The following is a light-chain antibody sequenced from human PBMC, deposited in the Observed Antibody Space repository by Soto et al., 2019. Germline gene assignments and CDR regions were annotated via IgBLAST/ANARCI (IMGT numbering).Light chain of an antibody. J-gene: IGKJ1*01. CDR3: QQYNSYSWT. CDR1: QTISSW. V-gene: IGKV1-5*03. CDR2: KAS. Sequence: DIQMTQSPSTLSASVGDRVTITCRASQTISSWLAWYQQKPGKAPKLLIYKASSLESGVPPRFSGSGSGTEFTLTISSLQPDDFATYYCQQYNSYSWTFGQGTKVAIK.